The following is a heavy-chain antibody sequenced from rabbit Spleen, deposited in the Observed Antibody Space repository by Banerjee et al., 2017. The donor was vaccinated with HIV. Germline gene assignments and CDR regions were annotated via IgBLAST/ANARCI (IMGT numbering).Heavy chain of an antibody. J-gene: IGHJ3*01. V-gene: IGHV1S45*01. Sequence: QEQLEESGGGLVKPEGSLTLTCKASGFSFSDRDVMCWVRQAPEKGLEWIADIFTGSSGTTYYASWARGRFTGSKTSSTTVTLQMTSLTAADTATYFCARDTSSSFSSYGMDLWGQGTLVT. CDR3: ARDTSSSFSSYGMDL. CDR1: GFSFSDRDV. D-gene: IGHD1-1*01. CDR2: IFTGSSGTT.